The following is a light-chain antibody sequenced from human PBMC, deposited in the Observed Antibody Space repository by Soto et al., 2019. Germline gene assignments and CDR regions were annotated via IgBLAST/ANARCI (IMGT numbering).Light chain of an antibody. CDR3: QQYGTSPPLT. CDR2: GAS. CDR1: QSFSSSY. J-gene: IGKJ4*01. V-gene: IGKV3-20*01. Sequence: EIVLTQSPGTLSLSPGERATLSCRASQSFSSSYLAWYQQKPGQAPRLLLYGASSRATGIPDRFSGSGSGTDFTLTISRLEPEDFAVYYCQQYGTSPPLTFGGGTKVDIK.